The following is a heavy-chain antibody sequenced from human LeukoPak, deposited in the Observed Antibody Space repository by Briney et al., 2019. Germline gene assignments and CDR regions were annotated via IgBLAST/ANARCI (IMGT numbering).Heavy chain of an antibody. Sequence: ASVKVSCKTSGYRFTGYYIHWARQAPGQGLEWMGWIDPNSGGTNYAQKFQGGVSLTRDTSVRTVHMDLTRLRSDDTAIYYCARETAFAVAGPLDYWGQGTLVTVSS. J-gene: IGHJ4*02. CDR2: IDPNSGGT. D-gene: IGHD6-19*01. CDR1: GYRFTGYY. CDR3: ARETAFAVAGPLDY. V-gene: IGHV1-2*02.